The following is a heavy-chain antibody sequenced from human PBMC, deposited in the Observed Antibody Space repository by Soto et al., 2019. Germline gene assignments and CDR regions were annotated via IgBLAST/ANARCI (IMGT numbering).Heavy chain of an antibody. D-gene: IGHD3-22*01. Sequence: PGASVKVSCKASGGAFSSYAISWVRQAPGQGLEWMGGIIPIFGTANYAQKFQGRVTITADESTSTAYMELSSLRSEDTAVYYCATPAHYYDSSGYTYYFDYWGQGTLVTVSS. CDR1: GGAFSSYA. V-gene: IGHV1-69*13. CDR3: ATPAHYYDSSGYTYYFDY. J-gene: IGHJ4*02. CDR2: IIPIFGTA.